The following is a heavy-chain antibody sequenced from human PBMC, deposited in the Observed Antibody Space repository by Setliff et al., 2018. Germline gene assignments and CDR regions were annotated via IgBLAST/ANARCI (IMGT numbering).Heavy chain of an antibody. J-gene: IGHJ4*02. D-gene: IGHD1-20*01. CDR3: ASGLNWLSSTEFDY. CDR2: IHYSGSP. V-gene: IGHV4-59*12. CDR1: GGSISSYY. Sequence: SETLSLTCTVSGGSISSYYWNWIRQPPGKGLEWIGYIHYSGSPNYHPSLKSRVSTSVDTSQNQISLKLSSATAADTAVYYCASGLNWLSSTEFDYWGQGTLVTVSS.